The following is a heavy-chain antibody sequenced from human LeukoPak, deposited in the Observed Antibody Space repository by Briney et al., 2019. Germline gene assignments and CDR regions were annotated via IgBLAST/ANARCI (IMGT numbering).Heavy chain of an antibody. Sequence: GGSLRLSCTASKFTFSNYVMTWVRQAPGEGLEWVSAISTSSTGTYYADSVNGRFTISRDDSKNTLYLQMNSLRVDDTAVYYCAPWIVGGFWADYWGQGTLVTVSS. V-gene: IGHV3-23*01. CDR2: ISTSSTGT. CDR1: KFTFSNYV. J-gene: IGHJ4*02. D-gene: IGHD1-26*01. CDR3: APWIVGGFWADY.